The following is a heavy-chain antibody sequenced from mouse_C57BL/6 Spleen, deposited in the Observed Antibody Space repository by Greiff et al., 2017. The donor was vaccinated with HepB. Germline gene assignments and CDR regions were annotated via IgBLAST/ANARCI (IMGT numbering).Heavy chain of an antibody. CDR2: IDPSDSYT. CDR3: ASNYYGSSSYWYLDV. D-gene: IGHD1-1*01. J-gene: IGHJ1*03. V-gene: IGHV1-69*01. CDR1: GYTFTSYW. Sequence: VQLQQPGAELVMPGASVKLSCKASGYTFTSYWMHWVKQRPGQGLEWIGEIDPSDSYTNYNQKFKGKSTLTVDKSSSTAYMQLSSLTSEDSAVYYCASNYYGSSSYWYLDVWGTGTTVTVSS.